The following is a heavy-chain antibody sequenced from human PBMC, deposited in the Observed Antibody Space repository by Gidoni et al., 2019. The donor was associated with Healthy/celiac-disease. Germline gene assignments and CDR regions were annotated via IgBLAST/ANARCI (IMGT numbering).Heavy chain of an antibody. CDR2: ISGSGGST. J-gene: IGHJ4*02. Sequence: EVQLLESGGGLVQPGGSLRLSCAASGFTFSSYAMSWVRQAPGKGLEWVSAISGSGGSTYYADSVKGRFTISRDNSKNTLYLQMNSLRAEDTAVYYCAKDHGITMVRGVITHFDYWGQGTLVTVSS. V-gene: IGHV3-23*01. CDR1: GFTFSSYA. CDR3: AKDHGITMVRGVITHFDY. D-gene: IGHD3-10*01.